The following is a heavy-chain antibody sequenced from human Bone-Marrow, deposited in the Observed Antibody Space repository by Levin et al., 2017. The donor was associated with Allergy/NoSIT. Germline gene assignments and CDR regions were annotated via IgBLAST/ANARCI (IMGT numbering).Heavy chain of an antibody. CDR3: ARDPDYYDRAFDT. V-gene: IGHV1-2*02. D-gene: IGHD3-22*01. CDR2: INPNSGGT. CDR1: GYTFTDYY. Sequence: ASVKVSCKASGYTFTDYYMNWVRQAPGQGLEWMGWINPNSGGTNYAQKFQGRVTMTRDTSISTAYTELSGLRSDDTAVYYCARDPDYYDRAFDTWGQGTMVTVSS. J-gene: IGHJ3*02.